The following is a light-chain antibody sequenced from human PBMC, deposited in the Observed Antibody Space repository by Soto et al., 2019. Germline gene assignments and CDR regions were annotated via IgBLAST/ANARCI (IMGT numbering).Light chain of an antibody. Sequence: QSALTQPASVSGSPGQSITISCTGTSSDVGNYNLVSWYQQHPGKAPKLMIYEGNKRPSGVSNRFSGSKSGNTASLTISGLQAEDEADYYCCSYAGSSIHVVFGGGTKVTVL. CDR3: CSYAGSSIHVV. CDR2: EGN. J-gene: IGLJ2*01. V-gene: IGLV2-23*01. CDR1: SSDVGNYNL.